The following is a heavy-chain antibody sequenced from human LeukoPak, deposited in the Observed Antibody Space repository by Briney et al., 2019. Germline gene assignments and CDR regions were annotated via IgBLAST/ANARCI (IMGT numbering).Heavy chain of an antibody. Sequence: GGSLRLSCAASGFTFSNYAMHWVRQAPGKGLQYLSDISSNGGSTYYADSVKGRFTISRDNSKNTLYLQMGSLRPEDMAVYYCARAKAYFFDYRGQGTLVTVSS. V-gene: IGHV3-64*02. CDR1: GFTFSNYA. CDR2: ISSNGGST. CDR3: ARAKAYFFDY. J-gene: IGHJ4*02.